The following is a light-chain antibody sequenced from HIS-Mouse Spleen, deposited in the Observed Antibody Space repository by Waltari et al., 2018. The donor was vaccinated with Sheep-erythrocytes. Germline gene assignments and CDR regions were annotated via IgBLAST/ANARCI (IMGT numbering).Light chain of an antibody. CDR2: AAS. CDR3: QQSYSTPQFT. J-gene: IGKJ3*01. V-gene: IGKV1-39*01. Sequence: QMTQTPSSLSASVGDRVTITCRASQSISSYLNWYQQKPGKAPKLLIYAASSLQSGVPSRFSGSGSGTDFTFTISSLQPEDFATYYCQQSYSTPQFTFGPGTKVDIK. CDR1: QSISSY.